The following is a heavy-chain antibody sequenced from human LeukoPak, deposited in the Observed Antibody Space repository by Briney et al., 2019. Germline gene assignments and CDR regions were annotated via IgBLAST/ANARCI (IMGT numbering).Heavy chain of an antibody. V-gene: IGHV3-23*01. CDR1: GFTFGDYA. Sequence: GGSLRLSCTASGFTFGDYAMSWVRQAPGKGLEWVSAISGSGGSTYYADSVKGRFTISRDNSKNTLYLQMNSLRAEDTAVYYCAKVSRGESVVVVLTPDDYWGQGTLVTVSS. J-gene: IGHJ4*02. CDR2: ISGSGGST. D-gene: IGHD2-15*01. CDR3: AKVSRGESVVVVLTPDDY.